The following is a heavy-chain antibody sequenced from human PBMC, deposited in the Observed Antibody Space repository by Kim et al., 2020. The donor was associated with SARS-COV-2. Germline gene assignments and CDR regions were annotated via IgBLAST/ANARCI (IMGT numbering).Heavy chain of an antibody. Sequence: SETLSLTCAVSGGSISSSNWWSWVRQPPGKGLEWIGEIYHSGSTNYNPSLKSRVTISVDKSKNQFSLKLSSVTAADTAVYYCARVLNLTGYLRSGNDAFDIWGQGTMVTVSS. CDR2: IYHSGST. D-gene: IGHD3-9*01. V-gene: IGHV4-4*02. J-gene: IGHJ3*02. CDR3: ARVLNLTGYLRSGNDAFDI. CDR1: GGSISSSNW.